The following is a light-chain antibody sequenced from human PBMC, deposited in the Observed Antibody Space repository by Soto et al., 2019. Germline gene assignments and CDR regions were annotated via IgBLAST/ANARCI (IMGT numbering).Light chain of an antibody. V-gene: IGLV2-14*01. CDR3: SSYTSDSSYV. CDR1: SGDVGLYDY. CDR2: AVS. J-gene: IGLJ1*01. Sequence: QSVLTQPASVSGSPGQSITISCTGTSGDVGLYDYVSWYQQHPGKAPQLMIYAVSNRPSGVSNRFSASKSGNTASLFISGLQAEEEADYYCSSYTSDSSYVFGSGTKVTVL.